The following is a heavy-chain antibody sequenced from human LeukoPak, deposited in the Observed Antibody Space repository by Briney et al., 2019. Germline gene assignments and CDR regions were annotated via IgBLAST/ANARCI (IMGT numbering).Heavy chain of an antibody. V-gene: IGHV3-23*01. J-gene: IGHJ5*02. CDR2: ISGSGGST. Sequence: PTGGSLRLSCAASGFTFSSYAMSWVRQAPGKGLEWVSAISGSGGSTYYADSVKGRFTISRDNSKNTLYLQMNSLRAEDTAVYYCARALYSNTWPGGFDPWGQGTLVTVSS. CDR1: GFTFSSYA. D-gene: IGHD6-13*01. CDR3: ARALYSNTWPGGFDP.